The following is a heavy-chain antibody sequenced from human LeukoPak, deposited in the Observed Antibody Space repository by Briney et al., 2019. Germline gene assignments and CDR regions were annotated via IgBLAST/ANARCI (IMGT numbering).Heavy chain of an antibody. CDR2: IYSSGST. D-gene: IGHD3-10*01. CDR1: GGSISSSTYY. Sequence: PSETLSLTCTVSGGSISSSTYYWGWIRQPPGKGLEWIGTIYSSGSTYYNPSLKSRVTISVDTSKNQFSLKLNSVTAADTAVYYCARQRRITIEFDPWGQGTLVTVSS. CDR3: ARQRRITIEFDP. J-gene: IGHJ5*02. V-gene: IGHV4-39*07.